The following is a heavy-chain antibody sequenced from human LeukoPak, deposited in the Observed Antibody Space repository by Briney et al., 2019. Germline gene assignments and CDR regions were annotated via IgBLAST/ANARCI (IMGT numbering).Heavy chain of an antibody. V-gene: IGHV3-30*02. CDR3: AKDREFHIVVVPAAQDY. CDR2: IRYDGNNK. J-gene: IGHJ4*02. D-gene: IGHD2-2*01. Sequence: GGSLRLSCAASGFTFSSYGMHWVRRAPGKGLEWVAFIRYDGNNKYYADSVKRRFTISRDNSKNTLYLQTNSLRAEDTAVYYCAKDREFHIVVVPAAQDYWGQGTLVTVSS. CDR1: GFTFSSYG.